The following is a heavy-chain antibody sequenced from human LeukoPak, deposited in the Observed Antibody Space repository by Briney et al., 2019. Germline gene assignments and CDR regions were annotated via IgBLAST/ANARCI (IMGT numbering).Heavy chain of an antibody. J-gene: IGHJ4*02. Sequence: SETLSLTCTVSGGSYSSYYWSLIRQPAGKGLEWIGRIYTSGSTNYNPSLKSRVTMSVDTSKHQFSLKLSSVTAADTAVYYCARGGVGYGDYGVNLYDYWGQGTLVTVSS. CDR3: ARGGVGYGDYGVNLYDY. D-gene: IGHD4-17*01. CDR2: IYTSGST. V-gene: IGHV4-4*07. CDR1: GGSYSSYY.